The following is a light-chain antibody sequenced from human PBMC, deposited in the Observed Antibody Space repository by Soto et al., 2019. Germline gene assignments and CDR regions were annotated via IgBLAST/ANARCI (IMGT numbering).Light chain of an antibody. CDR2: WAS. Sequence: DIVMTQSPDPLAVSLGERATINCKSSQSVLYSSNSKNYLAWYQQKPGQPPKLLIYWASTRESGVPDRFSGSGSGTDFTLTISSLQAEDVAVYYCQEYYSTLYTFGQGTKLEIK. CDR3: QEYYSTLYT. J-gene: IGKJ2*01. CDR1: QSVLYSSNSKNY. V-gene: IGKV4-1*01.